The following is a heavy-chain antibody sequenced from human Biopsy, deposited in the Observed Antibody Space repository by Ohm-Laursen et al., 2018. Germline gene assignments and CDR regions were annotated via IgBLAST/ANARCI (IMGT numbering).Heavy chain of an antibody. V-gene: IGHV1-46*01. CDR1: GYTLTSYY. CDR2: INPSGSTT. Sequence: ATVKISCKASGYTLTSYYMHWVRQAPGQGLEWMGMINPSGSTTSYPQIFQGRVTMTRDTSKSTVYMELSSLRSADTAVYFCARNTGWYGDLYYFDYWGQGTLVTVSS. J-gene: IGHJ4*02. CDR3: ARNTGWYGDLYYFDY. D-gene: IGHD6-19*01.